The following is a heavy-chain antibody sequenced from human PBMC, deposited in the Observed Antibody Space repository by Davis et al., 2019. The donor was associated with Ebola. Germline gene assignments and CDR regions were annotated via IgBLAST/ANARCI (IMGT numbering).Heavy chain of an antibody. Sequence: MPSETLSLTCTVSGGSISSSTYYWGWIRQPPGKGLEWIGSLYYSGSTYYNPSLKSRVTISVDTSKNQFSLKLSSVTAADTAVYYCARHNRIGGNIVLVPAAPYFDYWGQGTLVTVSS. J-gene: IGHJ4*02. CDR2: LYYSGST. D-gene: IGHD2-2*01. CDR3: ARHNRIGGNIVLVPAAPYFDY. V-gene: IGHV4-39*01. CDR1: GGSISSSTYY.